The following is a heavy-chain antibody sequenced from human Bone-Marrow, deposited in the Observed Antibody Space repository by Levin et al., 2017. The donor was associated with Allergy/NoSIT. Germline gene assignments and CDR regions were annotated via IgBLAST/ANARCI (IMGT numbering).Heavy chain of an antibody. CDR1: GFTFAKFA. V-gene: IGHV3-23*01. J-gene: IGHJ4*02. Sequence: LSLTCAASGFTFAKFAMSWVRQAPGKGLEWVSSISATGDDTYYADSVKGRFTISRDNSKNTLDLQLNNLRGEDTAIYYCAKLNTRIIPATYFDSWGQGTLVSVSS. D-gene: IGHD2-15*01. CDR2: ISATGDDT. CDR3: AKLNTRIIPATYFDS.